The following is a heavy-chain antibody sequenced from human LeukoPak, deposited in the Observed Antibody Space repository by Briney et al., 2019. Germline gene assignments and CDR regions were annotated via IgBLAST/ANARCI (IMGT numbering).Heavy chain of an antibody. CDR2: IYGGDADT. D-gene: IGHD1-7*01. Sequence: GESLKISCKGSGHTSSSDWIAWVRQTPGKGLEWMGVIYGGDADTRYSPSFQGQVTISADKSLNTAYLQWTSLKASDTAMYYCARFRGELMEGIDFWGQGTLVTVSS. V-gene: IGHV5-51*01. J-gene: IGHJ4*02. CDR3: ARFRGELMEGIDF. CDR1: GHTSSSDW.